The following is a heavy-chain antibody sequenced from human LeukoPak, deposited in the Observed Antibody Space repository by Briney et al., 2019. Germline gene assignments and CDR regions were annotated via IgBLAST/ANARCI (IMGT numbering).Heavy chain of an antibody. J-gene: IGHJ4*02. Sequence: SETLSLTCTVSGGSIIGNFWTWIRQPPGKRLEWIGYIYNTVDTNYNPSLKSRVTISVDMSKNQFSLRLTSVTAADTAVYYCARRRYYDSSGYNPTYYFGYWGQGILVTVSS. CDR2: IYNTVDT. CDR3: ARRRYYDSSGYNPTYYFGY. CDR1: GGSIIGNF. D-gene: IGHD3-22*01. V-gene: IGHV4-59*01.